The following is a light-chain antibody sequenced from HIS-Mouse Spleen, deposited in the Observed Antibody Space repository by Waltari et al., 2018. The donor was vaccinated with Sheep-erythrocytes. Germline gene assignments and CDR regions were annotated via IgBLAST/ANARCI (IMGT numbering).Light chain of an antibody. CDR2: QDS. Sequence: SYELTPPPSASLPPGQAARVPCSGAKCGGKYSCWYQQKPGQSPVLVIYQDSKRPSGIPERFSGSSSGKTATLTISGAQAKDEADYYCQASDSSTAVVFGGGTKLTVL. V-gene: IGLV3-1*01. J-gene: IGLJ2*01. CDR3: QASDSSTAVV. CDR1: KCGGKY.